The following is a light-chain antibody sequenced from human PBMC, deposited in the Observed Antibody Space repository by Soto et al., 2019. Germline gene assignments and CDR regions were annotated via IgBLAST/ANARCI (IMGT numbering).Light chain of an antibody. V-gene: IGLV2-11*01. CDR3: CSYAGNYYV. CDR2: DVS. Sequence: QSVLTQPRSVSGSPGQSVTISCTGTSSDVGGYNYVSWYQQHPGKAPKLMIYDVSKRPSGVPDRFSGSKSGNTASLTISGLHAEDEADYYCCSYAGNYYVFGTGTKLTVL. CDR1: SSDVGGYNY. J-gene: IGLJ1*01.